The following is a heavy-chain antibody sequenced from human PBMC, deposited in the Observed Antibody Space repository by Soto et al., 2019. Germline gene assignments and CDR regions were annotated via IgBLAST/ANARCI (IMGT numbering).Heavy chain of an antibody. J-gene: IGHJ6*02. CDR2: IYHSGST. D-gene: IGHD6-19*01. CDR1: CYSISSGYY. CDR3: ARDKAVAGDYFYYYAMDV. Sequence: SETLSLTCAVSCYSISSGYYWGWIRQPPGKGLEWIGTIYHSGSTYYNPSLKSRVTISVDTSKNQFSLKLSSVTAADTAVYYCARDKAVAGDYFYYYAMDVWGQGTTVTVSS. V-gene: IGHV4-38-2*02.